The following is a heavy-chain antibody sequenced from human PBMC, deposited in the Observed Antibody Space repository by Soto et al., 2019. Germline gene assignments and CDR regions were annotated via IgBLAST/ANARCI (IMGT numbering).Heavy chain of an antibody. CDR1: GGTFSSYA. J-gene: IGHJ5*02. CDR2: IIPIFGTT. V-gene: IGHV1-69*13. Sequence: GASVKVSCKASGGTFSSYAISWVRQAPGQGLEWMGGIIPIFGTTNYAQKFQGRVTITADESTSTAYMELSSLRSEDTAVYYCPGGVGTTFNLFGPLGQGTLVTVSS. D-gene: IGHD1-26*01. CDR3: PGGVGTTFNLFGP.